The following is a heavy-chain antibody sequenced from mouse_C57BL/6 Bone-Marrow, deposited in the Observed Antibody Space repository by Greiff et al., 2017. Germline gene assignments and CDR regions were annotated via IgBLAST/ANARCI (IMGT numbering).Heavy chain of an antibody. J-gene: IGHJ1*03. D-gene: IGHD1-1*01. Sequence: EVKLMESEGGLVQPGSSMKLSCTASGFTFSDYYMAWVRQVPEKGLEWVANINYDGSSTYYLDSLKSRFIISRDNAKNILYLQMSSLKSEDTATYYCARGGLYYGSSYWYFDVWGTGTTVTVSS. CDR2: INYDGSST. CDR3: ARGGLYYGSSYWYFDV. V-gene: IGHV5-16*01. CDR1: GFTFSDYY.